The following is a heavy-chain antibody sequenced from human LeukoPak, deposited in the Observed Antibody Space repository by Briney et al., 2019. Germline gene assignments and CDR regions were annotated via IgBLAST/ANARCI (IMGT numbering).Heavy chain of an antibody. CDR2: ISYDGSNK. V-gene: IGHV3-30*14. Sequence: AGGSLRLSCAASGFTFSSYAMHWVRQAPGKGLEWVAVISYDGSNKYYADSVKGRFTISRDNSKNTLYLQMNSLRADDTAVYYCAKEATWDGSSWFDYWGQGTLVTVSS. CDR3: AKEATWDGSSWFDY. CDR1: GFTFSSYA. D-gene: IGHD6-13*01. J-gene: IGHJ4*02.